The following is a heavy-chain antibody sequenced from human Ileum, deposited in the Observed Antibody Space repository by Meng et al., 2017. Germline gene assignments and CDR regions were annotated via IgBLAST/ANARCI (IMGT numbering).Heavy chain of an antibody. CDR1: GFTVRNNY. CDR3: ARGGDAYSWNWFGP. J-gene: IGHJ5*02. CDR2: TYTRGDS. Sequence: EVELVESGGGLVQPGGSLTLSCAGSGFTVRNNYVAWVRQAPGKGLEWVSITYTRGDSYYTDSVKGRFTVSRDHSTDTLFLQMNSLRLEDTAIYYCARGGDAYSWNWFGPWGQGTLVTVSS. D-gene: IGHD2-21*02. V-gene: IGHV3-66*02.